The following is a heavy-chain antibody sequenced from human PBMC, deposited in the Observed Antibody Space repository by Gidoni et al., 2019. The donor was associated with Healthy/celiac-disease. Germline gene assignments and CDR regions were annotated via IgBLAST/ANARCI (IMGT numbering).Heavy chain of an antibody. CDR2: ISGSGGST. Sequence: EVQLLESGGGLVQPGGSLRLSCAASGFTFSSYAMSWVRQAPGKGLEWVSAISGSGGSTYYADSVKGRFTISRDNSKNTLYLQMNSLRAEDTAVYYWAKDPTPSYRYTPFDYWGQGTLVTVSS. CDR3: AKDPTPSYRYTPFDY. J-gene: IGHJ4*02. V-gene: IGHV3-23*01. D-gene: IGHD3-16*02. CDR1: GFTFSSYA.